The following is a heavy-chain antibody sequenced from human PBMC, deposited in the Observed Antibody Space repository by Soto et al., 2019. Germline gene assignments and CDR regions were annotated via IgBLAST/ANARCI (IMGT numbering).Heavy chain of an antibody. V-gene: IGHV4-59*01. Sequence: SETLSLTCTVSGTSISSYYWSWIRQPPGKGLEWIANIHYSGTTNCNPSLASRVTLSVDTSKNQFSLKMTSVTAADRAMYFCARYNSYAIDYWGRRTLVTVSS. CDR1: GTSISSYY. J-gene: IGHJ4*02. D-gene: IGHD2-8*01. CDR3: ARYNSYAIDY. CDR2: IHYSGTT.